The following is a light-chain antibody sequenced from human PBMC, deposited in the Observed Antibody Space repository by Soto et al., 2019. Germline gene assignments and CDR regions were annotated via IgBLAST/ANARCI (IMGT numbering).Light chain of an antibody. Sequence: EIVMTQSPATLSVSPWERATLSCRASQSVSSNLAWYQQKPGQAPNLLIYGASTRATGIPARFSGSGSGTEFTLTISSLQSEDFAVYYCQQYNNWPRTFGQGTKVDIK. CDR3: QQYNNWPRT. J-gene: IGKJ1*01. V-gene: IGKV3-15*01. CDR2: GAS. CDR1: QSVSSN.